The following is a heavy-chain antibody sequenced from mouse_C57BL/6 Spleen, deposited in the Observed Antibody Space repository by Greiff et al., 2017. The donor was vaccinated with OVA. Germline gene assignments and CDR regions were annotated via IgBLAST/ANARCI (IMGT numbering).Heavy chain of an antibody. D-gene: IGHD1-1*01. J-gene: IGHJ1*03. Sequence: QVQLQQSGAELVKPGASVKLSCKASGYTFTSYWMQWVKQRPGQGLEWIGEIDPSDSYTNYNQKFKGKATLTVDTSSSTAYMQLSSLTSEDSAVYYCARRDSFYYGSSYGYFDVWGTGTTVTVSS. CDR1: GYTFTSYW. V-gene: IGHV1-50*01. CDR3: ARRDSFYYGSSYGYFDV. CDR2: IDPSDSYT.